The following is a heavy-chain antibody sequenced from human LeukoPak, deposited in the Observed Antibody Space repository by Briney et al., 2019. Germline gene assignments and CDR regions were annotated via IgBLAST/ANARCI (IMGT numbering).Heavy chain of an antibody. CDR1: GLTFSSYW. Sequence: GGSLRLSCAASGLTFSSYWMSWVRQAPGKGLEWVANIKQDGSEKYYVDSVKGRFTISRDNAKNSLYLQMNSLRAEDTAVYYCARTPWGAFDIWGQGTMVTVSS. D-gene: IGHD7-27*01. CDR2: IKQDGSEK. V-gene: IGHV3-7*01. CDR3: ARTPWGAFDI. J-gene: IGHJ3*02.